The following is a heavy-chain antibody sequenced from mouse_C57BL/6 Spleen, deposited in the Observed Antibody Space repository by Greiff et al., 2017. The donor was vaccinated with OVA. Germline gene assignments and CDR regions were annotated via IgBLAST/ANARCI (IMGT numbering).Heavy chain of an antibody. CDR1: GYTFTDYY. V-gene: IGHV1-26*01. CDR3: ARDGYYEVYAMDY. J-gene: IGHJ4*01. Sequence: EVQLQQSGPELVKPGASVKISCKASGYTFTDYYMNWVKQSHGKSLEWIGDINPNNGGTSYNQKFKGKATLTVDKSSSTAYMELRSLTSEDSAGYYCARDGYYEVYAMDYWGQGTSVTVSS. D-gene: IGHD2-3*01. CDR2: INPNNGGT.